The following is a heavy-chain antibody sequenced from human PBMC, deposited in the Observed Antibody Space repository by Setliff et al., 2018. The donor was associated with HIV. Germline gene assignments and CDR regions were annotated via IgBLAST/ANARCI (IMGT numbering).Heavy chain of an antibody. CDR2: INTNTGNP. J-gene: IGHJ6*03. Sequence: ASVKVSCKASGYTFTTYAINWVRQAPGQGLEWMGWINTNTGNPTYAQVFTGRFVFSLDTSVSAAFLQISSLKAEDTAVYYCARAQALLRVYYMDVWGKGTTVTVSS. V-gene: IGHV7-4-1*02. D-gene: IGHD3-3*01. CDR1: GYTFTTYA. CDR3: ARAQALLRVYYMDV.